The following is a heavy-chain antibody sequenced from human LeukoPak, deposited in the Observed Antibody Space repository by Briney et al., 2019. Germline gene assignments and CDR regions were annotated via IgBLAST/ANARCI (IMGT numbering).Heavy chain of an antibody. CDR1: GFTFSNYA. Sequence: GGSLGLSCAASGFTFSNYAMSWVRQAPGKGLEWVSGISGSGGSTVYADSVKGRFTISRDNSKNTLYLQMNSLRAEDTAVYYCAKQRGYSGYETFDYWGQGTLVTVSS. J-gene: IGHJ4*02. CDR3: AKQRGYSGYETFDY. D-gene: IGHD5-12*01. V-gene: IGHV3-23*01. CDR2: ISGSGGST.